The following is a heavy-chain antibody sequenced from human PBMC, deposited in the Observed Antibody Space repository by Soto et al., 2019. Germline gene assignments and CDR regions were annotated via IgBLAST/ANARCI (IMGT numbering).Heavy chain of an antibody. CDR3: ASILSGYDFPFDY. CDR2: IYSGGST. D-gene: IGHD5-12*01. V-gene: IGHV3-53*02. CDR1: GFTVSSNY. J-gene: IGHJ4*02. Sequence: EVQLVETGGGLIQPGGSLRLSCAASGFTVSSNYMSWVRQAPGKGLEWVSVIYSGGSTYYADSVKGRFTISRDNSKNTLYLQMNSLRAEDTAVYYCASILSGYDFPFDYWGQGTLVTVSS.